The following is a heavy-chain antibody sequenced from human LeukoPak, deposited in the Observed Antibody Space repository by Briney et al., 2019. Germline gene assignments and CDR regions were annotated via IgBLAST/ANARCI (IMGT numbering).Heavy chain of an antibody. CDR2: IYHGGST. J-gene: IGHJ4*02. V-gene: IGHV4-38-2*01. CDR1: GYSISSGYY. Sequence: SETLSLTCAVSGYSISSGYYWGWIRQPPGKGLEWIGSIYHGGSTYYNPSLKSRVTISVDTSKNQFSLKLNSVTAADTAVYYCASGPYGSGSKIDYWGQGTLVTVSS. D-gene: IGHD3-10*01. CDR3: ASGPYGSGSKIDY.